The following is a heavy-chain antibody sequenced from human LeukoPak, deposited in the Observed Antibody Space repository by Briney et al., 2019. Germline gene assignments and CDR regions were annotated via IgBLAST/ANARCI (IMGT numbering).Heavy chain of an antibody. CDR3: ARGYQLLLSAFDI. Sequence: GRSLRLSCAASGFTFSSYAMHWVRQAPGEGLEWVAVISYDGSNKYYADSVKGRFTISRDNSKNTLYLQMNSLRAEDTAVYYCARGYQLLLSAFDIWGQGTMVTVSS. CDR2: ISYDGSNK. D-gene: IGHD2-2*01. CDR1: GFTFSSYA. J-gene: IGHJ3*02. V-gene: IGHV3-30-3*01.